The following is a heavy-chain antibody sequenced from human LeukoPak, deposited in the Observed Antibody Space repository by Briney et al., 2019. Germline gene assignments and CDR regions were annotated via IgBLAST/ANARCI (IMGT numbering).Heavy chain of an antibody. CDR3: ARFYASGSSFDY. V-gene: IGHV4-30-2*01. CDR1: GGSISSGGYS. D-gene: IGHD3-10*01. J-gene: IGHJ4*02. CDR2: IFHSGST. Sequence: SQTLSLTCAVSGGSISSGGYSWSWIRQPPGEGLEWIGYIFHSGSTYYNPSLKSRVTVSVDRSKNQFSLKLSSVTAADTGVYYCARFYASGSSFDYWGQETLVTVSS.